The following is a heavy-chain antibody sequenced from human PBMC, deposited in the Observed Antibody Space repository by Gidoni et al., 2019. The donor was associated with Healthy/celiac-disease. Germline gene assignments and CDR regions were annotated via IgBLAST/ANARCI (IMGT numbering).Heavy chain of an antibody. Sequence: EVQLLESGGGLVQPGGSLRLSCAASGFTFSSSPMSWVRQAPGKGLEWVSAISGSGGSTYYADSVKGRFTISRDNSKNTLYLQMNSLRAEDTAVYYCAKDLPVGYYDSSGYFDYWGQGTLVTVSS. J-gene: IGHJ4*02. CDR1: GFTFSSSP. V-gene: IGHV3-23*01. D-gene: IGHD3-22*01. CDR2: ISGSGGST. CDR3: AKDLPVGYYDSSGYFDY.